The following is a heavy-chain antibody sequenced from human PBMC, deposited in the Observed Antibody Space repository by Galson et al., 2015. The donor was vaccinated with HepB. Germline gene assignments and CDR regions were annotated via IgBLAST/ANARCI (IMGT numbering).Heavy chain of an antibody. V-gene: IGHV1-69*13. CDR3: ARGSSGWTAADLFDY. Sequence: SVKVSCKASGDTFSNYPLSRVRQAPGQGLEWMGGIIPIFGAPNYAQKFQGRVTITADESTSTGYMELSSLTSEDTAVYYCARGSSGWTAADLFDYWGQGTLVTVSS. J-gene: IGHJ4*02. CDR1: GDTFSNYP. D-gene: IGHD6-19*01. CDR2: IIPIFGAP.